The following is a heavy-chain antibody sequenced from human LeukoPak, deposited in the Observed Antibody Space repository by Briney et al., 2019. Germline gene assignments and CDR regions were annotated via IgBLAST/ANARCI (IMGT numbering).Heavy chain of an antibody. V-gene: IGHV1-69*05. CDR3: ARVYGGSSLGDY. J-gene: IGHJ4*02. CDR1: GGTFSSYA. CDR2: IIPIFGTA. Sequence: ASVKVSCKASGGTFSSYAISWVRQAPGQGLEWMGRIIPIFGTANYAQKFQGRVTITTDESTSTAYMELSSLRSEDTAVYYCARVYGGSSLGDYWGQGTLVTVSS. D-gene: IGHD1-26*01.